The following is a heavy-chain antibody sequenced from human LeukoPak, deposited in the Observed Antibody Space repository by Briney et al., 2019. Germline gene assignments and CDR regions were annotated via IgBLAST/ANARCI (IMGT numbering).Heavy chain of an antibody. Sequence: SETLSLTCNVSDGSSSRYYWSWIRQPPGKGQEWIGYIYSSGSTNYNPSLKSRVNLSVDTSKNQFSLKLNSVTAADTAVYYCARHVSYTGDAFDIWGQGTMVTVSS. CDR2: IYSSGST. V-gene: IGHV4-59*08. J-gene: IGHJ3*02. D-gene: IGHD1-26*01. CDR1: DGSSSRYY. CDR3: ARHVSYTGDAFDI.